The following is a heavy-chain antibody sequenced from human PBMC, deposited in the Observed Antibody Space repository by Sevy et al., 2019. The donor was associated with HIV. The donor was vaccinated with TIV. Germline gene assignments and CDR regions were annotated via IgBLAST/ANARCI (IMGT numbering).Heavy chain of an antibody. CDR3: ARMFRSYGMDV. Sequence: GWSLRLSCEASGFTFNSYGMHWVRQAPGKGLEWVAVISYDGSEKYYADSVKGRFTISREKSKNMVYVQMNSLRAEDTAVYYCARMFRSYGMDVWGQGTTVTVSS. CDR2: ISYDGSEK. D-gene: IGHD3-10*01. CDR1: GFTFNSYG. J-gene: IGHJ6*02. V-gene: IGHV3-30*03.